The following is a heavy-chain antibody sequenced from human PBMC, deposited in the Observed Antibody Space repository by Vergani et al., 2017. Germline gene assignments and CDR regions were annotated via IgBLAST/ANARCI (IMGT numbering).Heavy chain of an antibody. V-gene: IGHV1-69*18. D-gene: IGHD2-2*02. J-gene: IGHJ6*02. CDR2: IIPIFGTA. CDR3: ARFACSSTSGYSYYYYGMDV. CDR1: VGTFSSYA. Sequence: QVQLVQSGAEVKKPGSSVKVSCKASVGTFSSYAISWVRQAPGQGLEWMGRIIPIFGTANYAQKFQGRVTITAEESTSTAYMELSSLRSEDTAVYYCARFACSSTSGYSYYYYGMDVWGQGTTVTVSS.